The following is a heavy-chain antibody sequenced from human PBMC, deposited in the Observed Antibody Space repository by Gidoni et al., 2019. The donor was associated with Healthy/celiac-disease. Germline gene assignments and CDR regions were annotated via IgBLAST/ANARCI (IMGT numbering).Heavy chain of an antibody. Sequence: QVQLVESGGGVVQPGRSLRLSCAASGFTFSSYGMHWVRQAPGKGLGWVAVIWYDGSNKYYADSVKGRFTISRDNSKNTLYLQMNSLRAEDTAVYYCARGAFGEMATIIDYWGQGTLVTVSS. CDR2: IWYDGSNK. D-gene: IGHD5-12*01. J-gene: IGHJ4*02. CDR1: GFTFSSYG. CDR3: ARGAFGEMATIIDY. V-gene: IGHV3-33*01.